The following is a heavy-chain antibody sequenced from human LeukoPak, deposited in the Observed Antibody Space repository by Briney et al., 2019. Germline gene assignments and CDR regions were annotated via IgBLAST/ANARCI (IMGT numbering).Heavy chain of an antibody. CDR2: ISAYSGDT. V-gene: IGHV1-18*01. D-gene: IGHD6-13*01. CDR3: ARVESAGGTYFDY. CDR1: GYTFTYYG. Sequence: ASVKVSCKTSGYTFTYYGISWVRQAPGQGLEWMGWISAYSGDTNYAQKFQGRVTMTRDISTSTAYMELRSLRSDDTAFYYCARVESAGGTYFDYWGQGTLVTVSS. J-gene: IGHJ4*02.